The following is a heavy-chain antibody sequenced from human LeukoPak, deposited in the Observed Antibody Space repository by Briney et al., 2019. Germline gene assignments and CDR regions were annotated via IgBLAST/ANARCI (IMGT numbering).Heavy chain of an antibody. CDR3: AKVTKRYYDFWSGYLPPYYYMDV. D-gene: IGHD3-3*01. Sequence: GRSLRLSCAASGFTFSSYGMHWVRQAPGKGLEWVAVIWYDGSNKHYADSVKGRFTISRDNSKNTLYLQMNSLRAEDTAVYYCAKVTKRYYDFWSGYLPPYYYMDVWGKGTTVTVSS. CDR1: GFTFSSYG. J-gene: IGHJ6*03. V-gene: IGHV3-33*06. CDR2: IWYDGSNK.